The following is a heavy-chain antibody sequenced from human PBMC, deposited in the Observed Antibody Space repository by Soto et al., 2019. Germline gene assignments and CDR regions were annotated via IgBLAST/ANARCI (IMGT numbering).Heavy chain of an antibody. Sequence: ASVKVSCKASGYTFTNYGISWVRQAPGQGLEWMGWISAYKGDTNYAQNLRGRVTMTTDTSTNTAYMELRSPRDDDTAVYYCARDLDGSGSYYTDYWGPGTLVTVSS. CDR3: ARDLDGSGSYYTDY. CDR2: ISAYKGDT. J-gene: IGHJ4*02. V-gene: IGHV1-18*01. D-gene: IGHD3-10*01. CDR1: GYTFTNYG.